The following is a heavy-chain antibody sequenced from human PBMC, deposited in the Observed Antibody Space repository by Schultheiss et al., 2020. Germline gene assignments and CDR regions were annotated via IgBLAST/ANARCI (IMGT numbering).Heavy chain of an antibody. D-gene: IGHD3-10*01. J-gene: IGHJ3*02. Sequence: WGSLRLSCAASGFTFSSYAMSWVRQAPGKGLEWVSAISGSGGSTYYADSVKGRFTISRDNAKNSLYLQMNSLRAEDTAVYYCARLRGNYYGSGSYSHDAFDIWGQGTMVTVSS. CDR1: GFTFSSYA. V-gene: IGHV3-23*01. CDR3: ARLRGNYYGSGSYSHDAFDI. CDR2: ISGSGGST.